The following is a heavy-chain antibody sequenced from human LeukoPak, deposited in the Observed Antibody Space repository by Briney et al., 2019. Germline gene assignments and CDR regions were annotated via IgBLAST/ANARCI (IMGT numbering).Heavy chain of an antibody. Sequence: GGSLRLSCAASGFTFSSYWMSWVRQAPGKGLEWVANIKQDGSEKYYVDSVKGRFTISRDNAKNSLYLQMNSLRAEDTAVYYCARDWAPVSDLDPDVWGQGTLVTVSS. CDR3: ARDWAPVSDLDPDV. V-gene: IGHV3-7*01. CDR1: GFTFSSYW. D-gene: IGHD3-16*01. J-gene: IGHJ4*02. CDR2: IKQDGSEK.